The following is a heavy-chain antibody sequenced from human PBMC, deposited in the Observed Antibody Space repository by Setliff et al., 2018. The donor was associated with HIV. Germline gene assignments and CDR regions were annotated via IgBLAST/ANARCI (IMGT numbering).Heavy chain of an antibody. V-gene: IGHV3-66*02. D-gene: IGHD5-18*01. Sequence: GSLRLSCAASGFTVSSNYMSWVRQAPGKGLEWVSVIYSGGSTYYADSVKGRFTISRDNSKNTLYLQMNSLRAEDTAVYYCARDQWGYSYGYYYYYYMDVWGKGTTVTVS. CDR2: IYSGGST. CDR3: ARDQWGYSYGYYYYYYMDV. CDR1: GFTVSSNY. J-gene: IGHJ6*03.